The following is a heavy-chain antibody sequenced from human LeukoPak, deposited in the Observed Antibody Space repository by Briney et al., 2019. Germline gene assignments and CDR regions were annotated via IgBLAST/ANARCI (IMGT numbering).Heavy chain of an antibody. CDR1: GYTFSAYA. V-gene: IGHV1-18*01. Sequence: ASVKVSCTASGYTFSAYAVIWVRQAPGQGLQWMGWISGDKTNTIYARNFQGRVTMTTDTSANSAYMELRSLRSDDSAVYYCARLVLDRTGFYYFDYWGQGTPVTVSA. CDR3: ARLVLDRTGFYYFDY. J-gene: IGHJ4*02. D-gene: IGHD3-22*01. CDR2: ISGDKTNT.